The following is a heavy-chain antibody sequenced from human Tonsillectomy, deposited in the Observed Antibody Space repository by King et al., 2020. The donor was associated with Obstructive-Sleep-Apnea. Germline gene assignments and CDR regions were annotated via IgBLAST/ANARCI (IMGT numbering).Heavy chain of an antibody. CDR3: AREACSGGSCYSLRYYFDY. Sequence: VQLVESGGGLVQPGGSLRLSCAASGFTVSSNYMSWVRQSPGKGLEWVSVIYSGGSTYYADSVKGRFTISRDNSKNTLYLQMNSLRAEDTAVYYCAREACSGGSCYSLRYYFDYWGQGTLVTVSS. J-gene: IGHJ4*02. CDR2: IYSGGST. D-gene: IGHD2-15*01. CDR1: GFTVSSNY. V-gene: IGHV3-66*01.